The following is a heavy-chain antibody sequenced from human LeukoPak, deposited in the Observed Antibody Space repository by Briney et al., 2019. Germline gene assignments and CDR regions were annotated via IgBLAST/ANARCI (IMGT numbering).Heavy chain of an antibody. V-gene: IGHV1-69*13. Sequence: GASVKVSCKASGGTFSSYAISWVRQAPEQGLEWMGGIIPIFGTANYAQKFQGRVTITADESTSTAYMELSSLRSEDTAVYYCANEGKTGYDYWGQGTLVTVSS. J-gene: IGHJ4*02. CDR3: ANEGKTGYDY. CDR2: IIPIFGTA. CDR1: GGTFSSYA. D-gene: IGHD1-1*01.